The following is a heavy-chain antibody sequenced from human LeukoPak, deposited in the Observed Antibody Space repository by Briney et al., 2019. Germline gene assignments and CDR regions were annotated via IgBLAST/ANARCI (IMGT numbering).Heavy chain of an antibody. J-gene: IGHJ4*02. V-gene: IGHV3-23*01. Sequence: GGSLRLSCAASGFTFSEHNMHWVRQAPGKGLEWVSAISGSGGTTYYPDSGKGRFTVSRDNSKNTLYLQMDSLRAEDTAVYYCAKRLPFYYDYWGQGTPVTVSS. CDR1: GFTFSEHN. CDR2: ISGSGGTT. CDR3: AKRLPFYYDY. D-gene: IGHD5-18*01.